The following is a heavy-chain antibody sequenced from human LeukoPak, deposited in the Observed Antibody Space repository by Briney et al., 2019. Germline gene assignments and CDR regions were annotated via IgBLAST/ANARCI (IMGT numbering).Heavy chain of an antibody. Sequence: ASVKVSCKASGYTFTSYVISWVRQAPVQGLEWMGWISAYNGYTNYAQKLQGRVTMTRDTSTSTDYMELTSLTSDDTAVYYCARDNSVGETAWWFDPWGQGTLVTVSS. CDR3: ARDNSVGETAWWFDP. J-gene: IGHJ5*02. V-gene: IGHV1-18*01. CDR2: ISAYNGYT. CDR1: GYTFTSYV. D-gene: IGHD1-26*01.